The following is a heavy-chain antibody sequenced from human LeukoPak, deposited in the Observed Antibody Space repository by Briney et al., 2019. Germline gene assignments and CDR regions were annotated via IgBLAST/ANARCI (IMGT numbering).Heavy chain of an antibody. V-gene: IGHV6-1*01. D-gene: IGHD4-23*01. CDR2: TYYRSKWYY. J-gene: IGHJ4*02. CDR3: ARGVNYLDY. CDR1: GDSVSSSSTG. Sequence: SQTLSLTCAISGDSVSSSSTGWNWIRQSPSRGLEWLGRTYYRSKWYYDYAASVKSRMSVNPDTSENQFSLHLNPVTPEDTAVYFCARGVNYLDYWGLGTLVTVSS.